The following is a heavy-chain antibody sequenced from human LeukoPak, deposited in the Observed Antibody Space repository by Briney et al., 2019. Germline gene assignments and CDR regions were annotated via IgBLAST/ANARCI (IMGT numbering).Heavy chain of an antibody. Sequence: ASVKVSCKASGYTSTDYYMHWVRQAPGQGLEWMGWINPNSGGTNYAQKFQGRVTMTRDTSISTAYMELSRLRSDDTAVYYCARELDEGYDILTGVFDPWGQGTLVTVSS. V-gene: IGHV1-2*02. CDR2: INPNSGGT. CDR3: ARELDEGYDILTGVFDP. D-gene: IGHD3-9*01. J-gene: IGHJ5*02. CDR1: GYTSTDYY.